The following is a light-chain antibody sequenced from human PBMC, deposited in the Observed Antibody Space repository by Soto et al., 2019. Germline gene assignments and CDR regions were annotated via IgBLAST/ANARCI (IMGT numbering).Light chain of an antibody. CDR3: SSYAGSNNWM. J-gene: IGLJ3*02. CDR2: GVS. Sequence: QSALTQPPSASGSPGQSVTISCTGTSSDVGGYNYVPWYQQHPGKAPKLMIYGVSKRPSGVPVRFSGSKSGNTGSLTVSGLQAEDEAGYYCSSYAGSNNWMFGGGTKVTVL. CDR1: SSDVGGYNY. V-gene: IGLV2-8*01.